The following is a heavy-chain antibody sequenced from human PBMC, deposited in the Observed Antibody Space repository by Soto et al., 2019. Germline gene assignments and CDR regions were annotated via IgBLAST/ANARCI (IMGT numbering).Heavy chain of an antibody. J-gene: IGHJ6*02. Sequence: QVQLQESGPGLVNPSQTLSLTCTVSGGSINSGGYYWNWIRQHPGRGLEWMGYIDYTGSNYYNPSLKIRITFSIAKSRNQLSLKVTSVTAAATAVYSCQRATSSDVNLGYGMDVWGHGTTVVVSS. CDR3: QRATSSDVNLGYGMDV. CDR1: GGSINSGGYY. D-gene: IGHD7-27*01. V-gene: IGHV4-31*03. CDR2: IDYTGSN.